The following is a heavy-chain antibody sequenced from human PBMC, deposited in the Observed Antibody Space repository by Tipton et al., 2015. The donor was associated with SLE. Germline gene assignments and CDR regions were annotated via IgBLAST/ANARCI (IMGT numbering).Heavy chain of an antibody. CDR2: IYTSGST. CDR3: ASKPSYYYYYGMDV. J-gene: IGHJ6*02. CDR1: GGSISSSNW. Sequence: TLSLTCAVSGGSISSSNWWSWVRQPPGKGLEWIGYIYTSGSTNYNPSLKSRVTISVDTSKNQFSLKLSSVTAADTAVYYCASKPSYYYYYGMDVWGQGTTVTVSS. V-gene: IGHV4-4*02.